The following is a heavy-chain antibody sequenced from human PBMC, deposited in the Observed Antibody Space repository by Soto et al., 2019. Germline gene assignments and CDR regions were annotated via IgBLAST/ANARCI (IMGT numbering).Heavy chain of an antibody. D-gene: IGHD2-2*01. CDR2: ISYDGSNT. Sequence: LRLSCAVSGFTFSTYAMHWVRQAPGKGLEWVAVISYDGSNTYYADSVKGRFTISRDNMLYLQMNSLRAEDTAVYYCARDQGRSITCQLDYWGQGTLVTVSS. CDR1: GFTFSTYA. CDR3: ARDQGRSITCQLDY. J-gene: IGHJ4*02. V-gene: IGHV3-30-3*01.